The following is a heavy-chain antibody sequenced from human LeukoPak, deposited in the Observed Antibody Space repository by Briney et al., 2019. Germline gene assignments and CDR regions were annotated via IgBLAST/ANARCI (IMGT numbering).Heavy chain of an antibody. CDR2: IRRGSSTT. J-gene: IGHJ4*02. CDR3: GRVGAYYGSGSYSDY. V-gene: IGHV3-48*04. Sequence: GGSLRLSCAASGFTFSSYSMNWVRQAPGKGLEWVSYIRRGSSTTYYADSVKGRFTISRDNAKKSLYLQMNSLRAEDTAVYYCGRVGAYYGSGSYSDYWGQGTLVTVSS. CDR1: GFTFSSYS. D-gene: IGHD3-10*01.